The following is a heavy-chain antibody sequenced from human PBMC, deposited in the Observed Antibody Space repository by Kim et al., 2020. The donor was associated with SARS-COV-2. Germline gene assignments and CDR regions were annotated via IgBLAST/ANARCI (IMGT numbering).Heavy chain of an antibody. CDR2: ISASGGDT. J-gene: IGHJ4*02. D-gene: IGHD4-4*01. V-gene: IGHV3-23*01. CDR3: AKVTIITAPFYDY. CDR1: GFTFSSYA. Sequence: GGSLRLSCAASGFTFSSYALSWVRQAPGKGLEWVSGISASGGDTYYADSVQGRFTISRDNSKNALNLEMNSLRAEDTALYYCAKVTIITAPFYDYWGQGT.